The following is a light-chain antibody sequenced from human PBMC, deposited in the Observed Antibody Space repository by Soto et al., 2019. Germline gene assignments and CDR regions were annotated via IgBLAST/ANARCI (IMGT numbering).Light chain of an antibody. V-gene: IGKV3-15*01. CDR3: QQYNKWPQT. CDR1: QSVSID. CDR2: GAS. J-gene: IGKJ1*01. Sequence: ELLMTQSPATVPVSPGERVRLSWKASQSVSIDLAWYQQKPGQAPSRLIDGASTRATDIPATFTGSGSGTEFTLTISSLQSEDIAVYYCQQYNKWPQTFGQGTKVDIK.